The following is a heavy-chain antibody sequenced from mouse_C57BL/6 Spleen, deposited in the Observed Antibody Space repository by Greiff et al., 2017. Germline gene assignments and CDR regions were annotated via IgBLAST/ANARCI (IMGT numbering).Heavy chain of an antibody. Sequence: QVQLQQPGAELVMPGASVKLSCKASGYTFTSYWMHWVKQRPGQGLEWIGEIDPSDSYTNYNQKFKGKSTLTVDKSSSTAYMQLSSLTSEDSAVYYCATHYGSSLYAMDYWGQGTSVTVSS. D-gene: IGHD1-1*01. CDR2: IDPSDSYT. CDR1: GYTFTSYW. J-gene: IGHJ4*01. CDR3: ATHYGSSLYAMDY. V-gene: IGHV1-69*01.